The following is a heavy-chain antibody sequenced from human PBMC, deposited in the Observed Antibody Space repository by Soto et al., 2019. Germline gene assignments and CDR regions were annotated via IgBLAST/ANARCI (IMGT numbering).Heavy chain of an antibody. CDR1: GFTFSNYW. CDR2: INTDGSST. Sequence: EVQLVESGGGLVQPGGSLRLSCAVSGFTFSNYWMHWVRQAPGKGPVWVSRINTDGSSTSYADFVKGRFTISRDNARNTLFLQMNSLTAEDTAVYYCARFRVDGDYVPWGHGTLVTVSA. J-gene: IGHJ5*02. V-gene: IGHV3-74*01. CDR3: ARFRVDGDYVP. D-gene: IGHD4-17*01.